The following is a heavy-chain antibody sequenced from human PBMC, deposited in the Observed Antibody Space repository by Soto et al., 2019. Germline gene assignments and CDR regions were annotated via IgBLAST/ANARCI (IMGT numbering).Heavy chain of an antibody. J-gene: IGHJ3*02. CDR2: ISGTGGGSSGGTT. V-gene: IGHV3-23*01. CDR1: GYPFSIYA. Sequence: GGSLRLSCAVSGYPFSIYAMSWVRQGPGKGLEWVSTISGTGGGSSGGTTYYADSVKGRFTISRDNSKNTLYLQMNSLRAEDTAVYYCAKVRYRYYDFWSGYYGAPDAFDIWGQGTMVTVSS. D-gene: IGHD3-3*01. CDR3: AKVRYRYYDFWSGYYGAPDAFDI.